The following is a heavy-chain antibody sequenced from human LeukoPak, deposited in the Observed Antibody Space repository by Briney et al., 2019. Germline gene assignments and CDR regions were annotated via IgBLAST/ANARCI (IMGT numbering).Heavy chain of an antibody. V-gene: IGHV1-69*13. CDR3: ARVAPGSGSYLAYFDY. CDR1: GGTFSSYA. Sequence: SVKVSCKASGGTFSSYAISWVRQAPGQGLEWMGGIIPIFGTANYAQKFQGRVTITADESTSTAYMELSSLRSEDTAVYYCARVAPGSGSYLAYFDYWGQGTLVTVSS. J-gene: IGHJ4*02. D-gene: IGHD3-10*01. CDR2: IIPIFGTA.